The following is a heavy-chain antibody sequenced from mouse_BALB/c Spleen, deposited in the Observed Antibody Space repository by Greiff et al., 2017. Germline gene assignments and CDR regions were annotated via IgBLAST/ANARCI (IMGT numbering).Heavy chain of an antibody. D-gene: IGHD2-1*01. CDR3: ARRTYGNYDY. CDR2: ISYDGSN. Sequence: EVQLQQSGPGLVKPSQSLSLTCSVTGYSITSGYYWNWIRQFPGNKLEWMGYISYDGSNNYNPSLKNRISITRDTSKNQCFLKLNSVTTEDTATYYCARRTYGNYDYWGQGTTLTVSS. J-gene: IGHJ2*01. V-gene: IGHV3-6*02. CDR1: GYSITSGYY.